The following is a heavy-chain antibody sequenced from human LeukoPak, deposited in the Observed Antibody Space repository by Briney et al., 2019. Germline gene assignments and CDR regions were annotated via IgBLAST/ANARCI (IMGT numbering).Heavy chain of an antibody. J-gene: IGHJ6*02. V-gene: IGHV4-59*01. CDR3: ARDDYGSGYYYYGMDV. CDR1: GGSISSYY. D-gene: IGHD4-17*01. Sequence: SETLSLTCTVSGGSISSYYWSWIRQPPGKGLEWIGYIYYSGSTNYNPSLKSRVTISVGTSKNQFSLKLSSVTAADTAVYYCARDDYGSGYYYYGMDVWGQGTTVTVSS. CDR2: IYYSGST.